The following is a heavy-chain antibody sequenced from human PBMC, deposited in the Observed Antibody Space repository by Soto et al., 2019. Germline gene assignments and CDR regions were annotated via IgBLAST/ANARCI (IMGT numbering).Heavy chain of an antibody. D-gene: IGHD4-17*01. V-gene: IGHV3-30*18. CDR2: ISYDGSNK. CDR3: AKGDYYDYSLAFDF. Sequence: QVQLVESGGGVVQPGRSLRLSCAASGFTFNNFGMDWVRQVPGKGLEWVAVISYDGSNKYYADSVKGRFTISRDNSKNTLYLQMNSLRAEDTAVYYCAKGDYYDYSLAFDFWGQGTMVTVSS. CDR1: GFTFNNFG. J-gene: IGHJ3*01.